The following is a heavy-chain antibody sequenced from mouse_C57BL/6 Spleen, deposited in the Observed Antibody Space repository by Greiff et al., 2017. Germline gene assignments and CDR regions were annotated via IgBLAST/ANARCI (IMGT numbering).Heavy chain of an antibody. D-gene: IGHD3-3*01. Sequence: QVQLQQSGPGLVQPSQSLSITCTVSGFSLTSYGVHWVRQSPGKGLEWLGVIWSGGSTDYNAAFISRLSISKDNSKCQVFFKMSSLQAGDTAVYYCASPGGLGPYYAMDYWGQGTSVTVSS. J-gene: IGHJ4*01. CDR1: GFSLTSYG. CDR2: IWSGGST. CDR3: ASPGGLGPYYAMDY. V-gene: IGHV2-2*01.